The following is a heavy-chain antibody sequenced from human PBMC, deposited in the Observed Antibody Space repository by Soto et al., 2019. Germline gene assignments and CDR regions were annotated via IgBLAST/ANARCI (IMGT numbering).Heavy chain of an antibody. Sequence: GESLKISCAASGFTFSGSEMHWVRQAPGKGLEWVAFISYDGDNKFYADSVKGRFTVSRDNSRNTLHLQMDSLRPEDTAVYYCARASYFSEKTAYYAKSFKWFDPWGQGTLVTVSS. D-gene: IGHD3-9*01. CDR3: ARASYFSEKTAYYAKSFKWFDP. V-gene: IGHV3-30*14. CDR1: GFTFSGSE. J-gene: IGHJ5*02. CDR2: ISYDGDNK.